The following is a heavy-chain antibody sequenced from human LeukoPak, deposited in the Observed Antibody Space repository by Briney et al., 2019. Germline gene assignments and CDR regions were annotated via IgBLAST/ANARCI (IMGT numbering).Heavy chain of an antibody. Sequence: PGGSLRLSCAASGFSFSSYAMSWVRQAPGKGLEWVSSIGGSGTNTYYADSVKGRFTISRDKTKDTLYLQMNTLRAEDTAVYYCAKRPSTYCSDGGCYFNYWGQGTLVTVSS. V-gene: IGHV3-23*01. CDR1: GFSFSSYA. J-gene: IGHJ4*02. CDR3: AKRPSTYCSDGGCYFNY. D-gene: IGHD2-15*01. CDR2: IGGSGTNT.